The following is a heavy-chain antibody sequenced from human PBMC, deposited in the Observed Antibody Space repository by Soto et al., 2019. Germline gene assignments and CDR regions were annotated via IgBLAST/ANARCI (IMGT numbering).Heavy chain of an antibody. CDR1: GFTFSSYG. D-gene: IGHD4-17*01. J-gene: IGHJ6*03. V-gene: IGHV3-30*18. CDR3: AKDNGDYAPLTKYYYYYYMDV. Sequence: GGSLRLSCAASGFTFSSYGMHWVRQAPGKGLEWVAVISYDGSNKYYADSVKGRFTISRDNSKNTLYLQMNSLRAEDTAVYYCAKDNGDYAPLTKYYYYYYMDVWGKGTTVTVSS. CDR2: ISYDGSNK.